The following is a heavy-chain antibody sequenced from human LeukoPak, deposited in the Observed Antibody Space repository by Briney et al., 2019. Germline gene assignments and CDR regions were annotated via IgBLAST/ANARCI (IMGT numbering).Heavy chain of an antibody. D-gene: IGHD1-26*01. CDR3: ARVRGSSGSYEYYHYMDV. Sequence: PSETLSLTCTVSGGSISYFYWSWIQQPAGKGLEWIGRIYTSGSTNYNPSLKSRVTMSVDTSKKQFSLKLSSVTAADTAVYYCARVRGSSGSYEYYHYMDVWGKGTTVTISS. CDR2: IYTSGST. J-gene: IGHJ6*03. CDR1: GGSISYFY. V-gene: IGHV4-4*07.